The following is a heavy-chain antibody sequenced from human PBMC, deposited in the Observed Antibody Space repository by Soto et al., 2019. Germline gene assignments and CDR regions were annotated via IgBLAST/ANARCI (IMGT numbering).Heavy chain of an antibody. CDR3: ARHRTAMVEDYFDY. D-gene: IGHD5-18*01. Sequence: ASVKVSCKASGGTFSSYAISWVRQAPGQGLEWMGGIIPIFGTANYAQKFQGRVTITADESTSTAYMELSRLRSEDTAVYYCARHRTAMVEDYFDYWGQGTLVTVSS. CDR2: IIPIFGTA. CDR1: GGTFSSYA. J-gene: IGHJ4*02. V-gene: IGHV1-69*13.